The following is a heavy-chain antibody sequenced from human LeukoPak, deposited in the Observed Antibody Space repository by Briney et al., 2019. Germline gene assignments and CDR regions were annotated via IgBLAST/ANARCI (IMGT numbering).Heavy chain of an antibody. D-gene: IGHD2-2*02. V-gene: IGHV1-8*03. CDR1: GYTFTSYD. CDR2: MNPNSGNT. CDR3: ARSKPRYCSSTSCYRWFDP. Sequence: GASVKVSCKASGYTFTSYDINWVRQATGQGLEWMGWMNPNSGNTGYAQKFQGRVTITRNTSISTAYMELSSLRSEDTAVYYCARSKPRYCSSTSCYRWFDPWGQGTLVTVSS. J-gene: IGHJ5*02.